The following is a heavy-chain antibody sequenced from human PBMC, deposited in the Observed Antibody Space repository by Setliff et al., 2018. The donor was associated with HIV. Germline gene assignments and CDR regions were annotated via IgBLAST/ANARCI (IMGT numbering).Heavy chain of an antibody. CDR3: AREGLRIAAAGYNWFDP. J-gene: IGHJ5*02. D-gene: IGHD6-13*01. CDR2: IYTTGST. V-gene: IGHV4-61*09. CDR1: GGSISSGSYY. Sequence: SETLSLTCTVSGGSISSGSYYWSWIRQPAGKGLEWIGHIYTTGSTNYNPSLKSRVTIPVDTSKNQFSLKLNSVTAADTALYYCAREGLRIAAAGYNWFDPWGPGTLVTVSS.